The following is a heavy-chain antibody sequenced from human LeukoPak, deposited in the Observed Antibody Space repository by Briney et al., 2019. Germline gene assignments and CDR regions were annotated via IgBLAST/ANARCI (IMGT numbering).Heavy chain of an antibody. CDR3: ARGGHGHTQNDY. CDR2: INPNTGGT. CDR1: GYTLTDYH. D-gene: IGHD5-24*01. V-gene: IGHV1-2*02. Sequence: ASVKVSCKASGYTLTDYHMHWVRQAPGQGLEWMGWINPNTGGTNYAQSFQGRVTMTRDTSIRTSYMELSSLLSDDTALYYCARGGHGHTQNDYWGQGTLVTVSS. J-gene: IGHJ4*02.